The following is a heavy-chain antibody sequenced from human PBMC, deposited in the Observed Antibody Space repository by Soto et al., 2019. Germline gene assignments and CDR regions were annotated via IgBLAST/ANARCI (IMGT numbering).Heavy chain of an antibody. CDR3: ATPSCNIVLVPAAKVYYGMDV. CDR1: GGTFSSYA. CDR2: IIPIFGTA. Sequence: ASVKVSCKASGGTFSSYAISWVRQAPGQGLEWMGGIIPIFGTANYAQKFQGRVTITADESTSTAYMELSSLRSEDTAVYYCATPSCNIVLVPAAKVYYGMDVWGQGTTVTVSS. V-gene: IGHV1-69*13. D-gene: IGHD2-2*01. J-gene: IGHJ6*02.